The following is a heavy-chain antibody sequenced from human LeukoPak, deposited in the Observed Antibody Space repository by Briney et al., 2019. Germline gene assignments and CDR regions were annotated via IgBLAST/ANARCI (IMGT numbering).Heavy chain of an antibody. CDR2: IWYDGSNK. J-gene: IGHJ4*02. V-gene: IGHV3-33*01. CDR1: GFTFSSYG. Sequence: GGSLRLSCAASGFTFSSYGIHWVRQAPGKGLEWVSLIWYDGSNKYYADSVEGRFTISRDNSKNTLYLQMNSLSPEDTAVYYCARGNAAMIDYWGQGTLVTVSS. CDR3: ARGNAAMIDY. D-gene: IGHD5-18*01.